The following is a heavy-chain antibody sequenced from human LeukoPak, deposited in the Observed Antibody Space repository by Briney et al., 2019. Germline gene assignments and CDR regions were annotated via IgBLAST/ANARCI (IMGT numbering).Heavy chain of an antibody. CDR1: GFIFSSYG. V-gene: IGHV3-30*12. D-gene: IGHD2-8*02. CDR2: ISYDGSNK. Sequence: PGRSLRLSCAASGFIFSSYGMHWVRQAPGKGLEWVAVISYDGSNKYYADSVKGRFTISRDNSKNTLYLQMNSLRAEDTAVFYCARWRPIILGPKTQGGFDSWGQGTMVTVS. CDR3: ARWRPIILGPKTQGGFDS. J-gene: IGHJ4*02.